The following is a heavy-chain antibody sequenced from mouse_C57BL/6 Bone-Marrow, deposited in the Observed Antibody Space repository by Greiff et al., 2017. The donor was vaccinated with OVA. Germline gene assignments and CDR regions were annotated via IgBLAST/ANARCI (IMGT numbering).Heavy chain of an antibody. D-gene: IGHD1-1*01. CDR2: ISSGSSTI. V-gene: IGHV5-17*01. Sequence: EVKLVESGGGLVKPGGSLKLSCAASGFTFSDYGMHWVRQAPETGLEWVAYISSGSSTIYYADTVKGRFTISRDNAKNTLFLQMTSLRSEDTAMYYCATTVGADYWGQGTTLTVSS. CDR3: ATTVGADY. J-gene: IGHJ2*01. CDR1: GFTFSDYG.